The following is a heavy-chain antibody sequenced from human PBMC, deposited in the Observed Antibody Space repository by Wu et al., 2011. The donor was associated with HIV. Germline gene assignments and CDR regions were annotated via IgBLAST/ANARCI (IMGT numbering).Heavy chain of an antibody. Sequence: QVQPVQSGAEVKKPGSSVKVSCKASGGTFNSYAISWVRQAPGQGPEWMGRVIPVFDTTNYAPRFQGRVTITADESTSTAYMELSSLRSEDTAVYYCARASSLYRDSPNFASWGQGTLVTVSS. J-gene: IGHJ4*02. CDR1: GGTFNSYA. CDR2: VIPVFDTT. V-gene: IGHV1-69*15. CDR3: ARASSLYRDSPNFAS. D-gene: IGHD2-21*01.